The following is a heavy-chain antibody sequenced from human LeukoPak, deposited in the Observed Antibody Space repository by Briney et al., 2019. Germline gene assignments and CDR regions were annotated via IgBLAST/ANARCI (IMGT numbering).Heavy chain of an antibody. CDR3: ARHLHYYDSSGYGYYYYHYYMDV. J-gene: IGHJ6*03. D-gene: IGHD3-22*01. CDR2: INHSGST. Sequence: NPSETLSLTCAVYGGSFSGYYWSWIRQPPGKGLEWIGEINHSGSTNYNPSLKSRVTISVDTSKNQFSLKLSSVTAADTAVYYCARHLHYYDSSGYGYYYYHYYMDVWGKGTTVTVSS. CDR1: GGSFSGYY. V-gene: IGHV4-34*01.